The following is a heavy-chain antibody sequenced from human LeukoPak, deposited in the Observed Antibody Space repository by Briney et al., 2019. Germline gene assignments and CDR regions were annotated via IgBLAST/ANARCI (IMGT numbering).Heavy chain of an antibody. CDR1: GFTFDDYA. V-gene: IGHV3-43*02. Sequence: PGGSLRLSCAASGFTFDDYAMHWVRQAPGKGLEWVSLISGDGGSTYYADSVKGRFTISRDNSKNSLYLQMNSLRTEDTALYYCAKDKDGGGGRGGVNCGMDVWGQGTTVTVSS. D-gene: IGHD3-16*01. CDR3: AKDKDGGGGRGGVNCGMDV. CDR2: ISGDGGST. J-gene: IGHJ6*02.